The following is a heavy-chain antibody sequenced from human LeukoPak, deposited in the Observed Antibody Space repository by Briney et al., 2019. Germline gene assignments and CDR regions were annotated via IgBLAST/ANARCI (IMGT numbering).Heavy chain of an antibody. Sequence: GGALRLSCAASGFTVSSNYMSWVRQAPGKGLEWVSVIYSGGSTYYADSVKGRFTFSRHNSKNTLYLQMNSLRAEDTAVYYCAKADGMDVWGQGTTVTVSS. J-gene: IGHJ6*02. CDR1: GFTVSSNY. V-gene: IGHV3-53*01. CDR3: AKADGMDV. D-gene: IGHD5-24*01. CDR2: IYSGGST.